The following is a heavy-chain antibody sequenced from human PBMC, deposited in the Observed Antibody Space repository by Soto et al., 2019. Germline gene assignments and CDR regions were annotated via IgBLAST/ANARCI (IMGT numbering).Heavy chain of an antibody. J-gene: IGHJ4*02. CDR2: IGPESGAT. Sequence: QVQLVQSGAEVKKPGASVKVSCKASGYSFTGHYIHWVRQAPEQGPEWMGEIGPESGATRSAQKFQGRVTMTMDKSITTVYMELNNLRPDDTAIYYCGRGRSVQIVVFYWGQGTPVTVSS. D-gene: IGHD1-26*01. CDR3: GRGRSVQIVVFY. V-gene: IGHV1-2*02. CDR1: GYSFTGHY.